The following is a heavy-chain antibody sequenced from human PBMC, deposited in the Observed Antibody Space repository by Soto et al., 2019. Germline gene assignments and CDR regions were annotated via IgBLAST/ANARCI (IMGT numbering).Heavy chain of an antibody. CDR1: GYTFTGYY. CDR2: INPNSGGT. Sequence: ASVKVSCKASGYTFTGYYMHWVRQAPGQGLEWMGWINPNSGGTNYAQKFQGRVTMTRDTSISTAYMELSGLRSDDTAVYYCARSPPVYHGDYVVFDYWGQGTLVTVSS. D-gene: IGHD4-17*01. V-gene: IGHV1-2*02. J-gene: IGHJ4*02. CDR3: ARSPPVYHGDYVVFDY.